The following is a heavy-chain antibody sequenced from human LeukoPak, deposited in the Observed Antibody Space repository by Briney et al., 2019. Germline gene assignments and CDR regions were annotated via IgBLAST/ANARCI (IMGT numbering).Heavy chain of an antibody. CDR3: ARERATTTYYDILTGLSKGGYYFDY. CDR2: ISANDDDT. J-gene: IGHJ4*02. CDR1: GFIFRNYA. V-gene: IGHV3-23*01. D-gene: IGHD3-9*01. Sequence: PGGSLRLSCTASGFIFRNYAMSWVRQPPGKGLEWVSTISANDDDTYYADSVKGRFTISRDNSKNTLYLQMNSLRAEDTAVYYCARERATTTYYDILTGLSKGGYYFDYWGQGTLVTVSS.